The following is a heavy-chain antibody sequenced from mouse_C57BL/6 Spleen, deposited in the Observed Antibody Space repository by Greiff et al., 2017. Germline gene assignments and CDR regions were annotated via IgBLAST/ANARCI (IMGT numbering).Heavy chain of an antibody. V-gene: IGHV14-3*01. J-gene: IGHJ3*01. D-gene: IGHD2-4*01. CDR2: IDPANGNT. CDR1: GFNIKNTY. CDR3: ARSEGYDYDWFAY. Sequence: VQLQQSVAELVRPGASVKLSCTASGFNIKNTYMHCVKQRPEQGLEWIGRIDPANGNTKYAPKFPGKATITADTSSNTAYLQLSSLTSEDTAIYYCARSEGYDYDWFAYWGQGTLVTVSA.